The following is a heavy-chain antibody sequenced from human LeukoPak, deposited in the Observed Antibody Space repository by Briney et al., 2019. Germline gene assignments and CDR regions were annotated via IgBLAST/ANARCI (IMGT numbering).Heavy chain of an antibody. CDR3: ARDVVVVAADYYYYGMDV. CDR1: GGTFSSYA. V-gene: IGHV1-69*04. CDR2: IIPILGIA. J-gene: IGHJ6*02. D-gene: IGHD2-15*01. Sequence: SVKVSCKASGGTFSSYAISWVRQAPGQGLEWMGRIIPILGIANYAQKFQGRVTITADKSTSTAYMELSSLRSEDTAVYYCARDVVVVAADYYYYGMDVWGQGTTVTVSS.